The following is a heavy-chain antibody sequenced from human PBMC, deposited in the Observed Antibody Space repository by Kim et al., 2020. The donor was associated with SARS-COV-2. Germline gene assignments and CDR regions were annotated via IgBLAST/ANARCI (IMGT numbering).Heavy chain of an antibody. J-gene: IGHJ6*02. CDR1: GFTFSQAE. V-gene: IGHV3-48*03. CDR3: ARGNLVPV. CDR2: IRSSGSFI. D-gene: IGHD2-8*01. Sequence: GGSLRLSCAASGFTFSQAEMNWFRQTPGKGPEWLSYIRSSGSFINYADSVKGRFITSRDNAKNSLYLQMNSLSDDDSAVYYCARGNLVPVWGQGTTVTVS.